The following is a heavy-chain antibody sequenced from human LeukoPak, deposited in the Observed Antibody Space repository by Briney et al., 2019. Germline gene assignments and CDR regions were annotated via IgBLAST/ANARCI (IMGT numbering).Heavy chain of an antibody. CDR2: IYYSGST. CDR1: GGSISSYY. Sequence: SETLSLTCTVSGGSISSYYWSWIRQPPGKGLEWIGYIYYSGSTNYNLSLKSRVTISVDTSKNQFSLKLSSVTAADTAVYYCARDRAGFDYWGQGTLVTVSS. V-gene: IGHV4-59*01. D-gene: IGHD6-19*01. CDR3: ARDRAGFDY. J-gene: IGHJ4*02.